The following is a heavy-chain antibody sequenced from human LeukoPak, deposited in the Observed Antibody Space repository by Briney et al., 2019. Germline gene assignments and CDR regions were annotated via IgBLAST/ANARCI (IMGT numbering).Heavy chain of an antibody. J-gene: IGHJ4*02. V-gene: IGHV1-69*13. D-gene: IGHD3-22*01. CDR2: IIPIFGTA. CDR1: GGTFISYA. Sequence: ASVKVSCKASGGTFISYAISWVRQAPGQGLEWMGGIIPIFGTANYAQKFQGRVTITADESTSTAYMELSSLRSEDTAVYYCASSYYDSSGYCYRWGQGTLVTVSS. CDR3: ASSYYDSSGYCYR.